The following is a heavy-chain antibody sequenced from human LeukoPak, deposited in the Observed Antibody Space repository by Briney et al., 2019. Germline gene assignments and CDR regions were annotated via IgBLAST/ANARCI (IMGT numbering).Heavy chain of an antibody. CDR1: GFTFSNYW. Sequence: PGGSLRLSCVASGFTFSNYWMHWVRQAPGKGLVWVSRINSDGSSTTSADSAKGRFTISRDNAKNTLYLQMNSLRAEDTAVYYCAKGGATVIDYWGQGTLVTVS. J-gene: IGHJ4*02. CDR2: INSDGSST. D-gene: IGHD4-17*01. V-gene: IGHV3-74*01. CDR3: AKGGATVIDY.